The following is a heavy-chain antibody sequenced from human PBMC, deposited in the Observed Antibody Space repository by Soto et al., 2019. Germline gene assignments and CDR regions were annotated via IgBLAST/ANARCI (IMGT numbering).Heavy chain of an antibody. CDR2: ISAYNGNT. Sequence: ASVKVSCKASGYTFTSYGISWVRQAPGQGLEWMGWISAYNGNTNYAQKLQGRVTMTTDTSTSTAYMELGSLRSDDTAVYYCARVSIGVGGVPVAVDYWGQGTLVTVSS. J-gene: IGHJ4*02. D-gene: IGHD3-16*01. V-gene: IGHV1-18*01. CDR1: GYTFTSYG. CDR3: ARVSIGVGGVPVAVDY.